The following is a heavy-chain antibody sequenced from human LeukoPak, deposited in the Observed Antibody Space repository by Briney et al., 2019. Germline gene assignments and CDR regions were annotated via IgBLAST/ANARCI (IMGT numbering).Heavy chain of an antibody. CDR3: ASTRIARNYYDSSGFFYYFDY. V-gene: IGHV4-59*01. D-gene: IGHD3-22*01. CDR2: IYYSGST. J-gene: IGHJ4*02. Sequence: SETLSLTCTVSGASISSYYWSWIRQPPGKGLEWIGYIYYSGSTNYNPSLKSRVTISVDTSKNQFSLKLSSVTAADTAVYYCASTRIARNYYDSSGFFYYFDYWGQGTLVTVSS. CDR1: GASISSYY.